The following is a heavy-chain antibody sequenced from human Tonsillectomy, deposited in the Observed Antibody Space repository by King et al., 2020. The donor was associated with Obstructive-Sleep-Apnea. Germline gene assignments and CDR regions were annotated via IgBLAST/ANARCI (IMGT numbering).Heavy chain of an antibody. CDR2: IHYSGST. J-gene: IGHJ4*02. CDR1: GDSISSSSYY. Sequence: QLQESGPGLVKPSETLSLTCTVSGDSISSSSYYWGWIRQSPGKGLEWIGTIHYSGSTYYNPPLKSRVIISVDTSKNQFSLRLSSVTAADTAVYYCARVGAPALMVYAGCDYWGQGTLVTVSS. D-gene: IGHD2-8*01. V-gene: IGHV4-39*07. CDR3: ARVGAPALMVYAGCDY.